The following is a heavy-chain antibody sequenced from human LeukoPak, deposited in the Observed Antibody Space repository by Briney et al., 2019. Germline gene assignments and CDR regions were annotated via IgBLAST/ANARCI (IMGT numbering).Heavy chain of an antibody. J-gene: IGHJ4*02. CDR2: IYYSGST. V-gene: IGHV4-61*01. CDR1: GYSISSGYY. CDR3: ARVGDGYNL. D-gene: IGHD5-24*01. Sequence: SETLSLTCAVSGYSISSGYYWGWIRQPPGKGLEWIGYIYYSGSTNYNPSLKSRVTISVGTSKNQFSLKLSSVTAADTAVYYCARVGDGYNLWGQGTLVTVSS.